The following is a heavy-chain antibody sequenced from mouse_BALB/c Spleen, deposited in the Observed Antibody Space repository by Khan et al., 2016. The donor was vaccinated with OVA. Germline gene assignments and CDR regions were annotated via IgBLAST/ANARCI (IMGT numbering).Heavy chain of an antibody. V-gene: IGHV3-1*02. J-gene: IGHJ3*01. Sequence: VQLKESGPDLVKPSQSLSLTCTVTGYSITSGYSWHWIRQFPGNKLEWMGYIHYSGTTKYNPSLKSRISITRDTSKNQFFLQLNSVTTEDTATYYCARRIMITTWGFAYWGQGTLVTVSA. CDR1: GYSITSGYS. CDR3: ARRIMITTWGFAY. CDR2: IHYSGTT. D-gene: IGHD2-4*01.